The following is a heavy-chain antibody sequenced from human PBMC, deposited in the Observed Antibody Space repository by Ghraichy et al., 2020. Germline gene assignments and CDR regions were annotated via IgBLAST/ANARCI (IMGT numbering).Heavy chain of an antibody. D-gene: IGHD3-10*01. CDR1: GFIFRGYA. V-gene: IGHV3-23*01. Sequence: GESLNISCAASGFIFRGYAMSWVRQAPGKGLEWVSSFSATDNSTSYAESVKGRFTISRDNSKNKVYLQMHSLRVEDTAVYYCAKLYYYGSGRGADYWGQGTLVTVSS. CDR2: FSATDNST. J-gene: IGHJ4*02. CDR3: AKLYYYGSGRGADY.